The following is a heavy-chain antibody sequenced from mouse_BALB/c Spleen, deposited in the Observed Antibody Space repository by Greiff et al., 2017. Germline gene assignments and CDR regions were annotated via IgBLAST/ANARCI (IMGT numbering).Heavy chain of an antibody. CDR1: GYAFSSYW. CDR2: IYPGDGDT. D-gene: IGHD2-1*01. CDR3: ARGQLDGNFDY. J-gene: IGHJ2*01. V-gene: IGHV1-80*01. Sequence: QVHVKQSGAELVRPGSSVKISCKASGYAFSSYWMNWVKQRPGQGLEWIGQIYPGDGDTNYNGKFKGKATLTADKSSSTAYVQLSSLTSEDSAVYFCARGQLDGNFDYWGQGTTLTVSS.